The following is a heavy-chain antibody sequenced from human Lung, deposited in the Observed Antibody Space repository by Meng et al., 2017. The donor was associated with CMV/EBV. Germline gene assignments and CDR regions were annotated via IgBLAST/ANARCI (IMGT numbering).Heavy chain of an antibody. CDR2: ISGSGGST. J-gene: IGHJ4*02. Sequence: SYAASGFTFSSYAMSWVRQAPGKGLEWVSAISGSGGSTYYADSVKGRFTISRDNSKNTLYLQMNSLRAEDTAVYYCAKAYSSSSVGTNRGFDYWGQGXLVTVSS. CDR3: AKAYSSSSVGTNRGFDY. D-gene: IGHD6-6*01. V-gene: IGHV3-23*01. CDR1: GFTFSSYA.